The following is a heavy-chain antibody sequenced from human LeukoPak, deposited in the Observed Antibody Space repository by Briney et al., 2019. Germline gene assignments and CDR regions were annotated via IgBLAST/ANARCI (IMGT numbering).Heavy chain of an antibody. V-gene: IGHV3-7*04. Sequence: PGGSLRLSCITSGFPFSSYWMSWVRQAPGKGLEWVANIKLDGSEKNYVDSVKGRFTISRDNAKNSLYLQMDSLGVEDTAVYYCARGYSYVLQWGQGTLVTVSS. J-gene: IGHJ4*02. D-gene: IGHD5-18*01. CDR2: IKLDGSEK. CDR1: GFPFSSYW. CDR3: ARGYSYVLQ.